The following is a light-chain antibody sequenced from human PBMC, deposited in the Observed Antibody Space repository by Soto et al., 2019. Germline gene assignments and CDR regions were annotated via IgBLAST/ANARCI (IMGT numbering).Light chain of an antibody. CDR3: QQRNNWQVT. Sequence: EIVLTQSPGTLSLSPGERATLSCRASQSVSSSYLAWYQQKPGQAPRLLIYDVSQRATGIPARFSGSGSGTDFTLTISSLEPEDFAVYYCQQRNNWQVTFGQGTRLEIK. CDR1: QSVSSSY. CDR2: DVS. J-gene: IGKJ5*01. V-gene: IGKV3D-20*02.